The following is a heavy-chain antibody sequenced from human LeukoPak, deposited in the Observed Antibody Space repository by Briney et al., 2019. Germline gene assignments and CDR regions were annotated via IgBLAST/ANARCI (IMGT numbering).Heavy chain of an antibody. V-gene: IGHV4-59*08. CDR1: VDSIRSYF. D-gene: IGHD3-10*01. CDR3: ARHGSGGRDFDI. J-gene: IGHJ3*02. CDR2: FYHSRNP. Sequence: SDTLSLPRTVSVDSIRSYFWRWIRQPPAKGLERNRQFYHSRNPNYNPSIKSRVTMSVDTSKNHFSLKLSSVTAADTAVDYCARHGSGGRDFDIWGQGTMVTVSS.